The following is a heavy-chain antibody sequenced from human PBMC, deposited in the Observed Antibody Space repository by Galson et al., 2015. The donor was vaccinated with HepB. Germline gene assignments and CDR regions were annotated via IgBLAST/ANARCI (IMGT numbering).Heavy chain of an antibody. CDR1: GGSISSGGYS. CDR3: ARVIWFGELGGCWFDP. V-gene: IGHV4-30-4*07. J-gene: IGHJ5*02. CDR2: IYYSGST. Sequence: TLSLTCAVSGGSISSGGYSWSWIRQPPGKGLEWIGYIYYSGSTYYNPSLKSRVTISVDTSKNQFSLKLSSVTAADTAVYYCARVIWFGELGGCWFDPWGQGTLVTVSS. D-gene: IGHD3-10*01.